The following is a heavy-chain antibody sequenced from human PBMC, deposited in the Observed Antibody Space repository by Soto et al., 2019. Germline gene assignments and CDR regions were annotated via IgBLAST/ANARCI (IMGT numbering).Heavy chain of an antibody. D-gene: IGHD2-2*02. J-gene: IGHJ6*02. CDR3: ARDEEYQLLYLYYYGMDV. CDR1: GFTFGDYA. CDR2: IRSKAYGGTT. V-gene: IGHV3-49*04. Sequence: GGSLRLSCTASGFTFGDYAMSWVRQAPGKGLEWVGFIRSKAYGGTTEYAASVKGRFTISRDDSKSIAYLQMNSLKTEDTAVYYCARDEEYQLLYLYYYGMDVWGQGTTVTVSS.